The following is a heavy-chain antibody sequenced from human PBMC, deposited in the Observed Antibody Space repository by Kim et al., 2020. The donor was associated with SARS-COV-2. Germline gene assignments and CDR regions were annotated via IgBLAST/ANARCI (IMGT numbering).Heavy chain of an antibody. D-gene: IGHD6-19*01. J-gene: IGHJ6*02. V-gene: IGHV3-21*01. CDR2: ISSSSSYI. CDR1: GFTFSSYS. CDR3: ARIAVAGDYYYYGMDV. Sequence: GGSLRLSCAASGFTFSSYSMNWVRQAPGKGLEWVSSISSSSSYIYYADSVKGRFTISRDNAKNSLYLQMNSLRAEDTAVYYCARIAVAGDYYYYGMDVWGQGTTGTVSS.